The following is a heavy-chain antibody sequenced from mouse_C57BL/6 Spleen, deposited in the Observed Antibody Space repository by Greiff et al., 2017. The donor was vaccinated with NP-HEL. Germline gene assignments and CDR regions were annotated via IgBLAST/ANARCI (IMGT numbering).Heavy chain of an antibody. CDR1: GYSITSDY. V-gene: IGHV3-8*01. Sequence: VQLQQSAPGLAKPSQTLSLPCSVTGYSITSDYWNWIRKFPGNKLEYMGYISYSGSTYYNPSLKSRISITRDTSKNQYYLQLNSVTTEDTATYYCARYFITTGEYSDVWGTGTTVTVSS. CDR3: ARYFITTGEYSDV. J-gene: IGHJ1*03. CDR2: ISYSGST. D-gene: IGHD1-1*01.